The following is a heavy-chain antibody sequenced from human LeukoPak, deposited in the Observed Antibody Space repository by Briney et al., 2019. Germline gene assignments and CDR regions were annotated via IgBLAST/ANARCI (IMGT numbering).Heavy chain of an antibody. V-gene: IGHV3-23*01. CDR2: ISSRGDST. Sequence: GGSLRLSCAASGFTFNNYAMTWVRQAPGRGLEGVSTISSRGDSTYDADSVRGRFTTSRDNSQNSLYLQMNSLRAEDTAVYYCAKGPRPDISVAHTLERWGQGTLVTVSS. CDR1: GFTFNNYA. CDR3: AKGPRPDISVAHTLER. D-gene: IGHD6-19*01. J-gene: IGHJ4*01.